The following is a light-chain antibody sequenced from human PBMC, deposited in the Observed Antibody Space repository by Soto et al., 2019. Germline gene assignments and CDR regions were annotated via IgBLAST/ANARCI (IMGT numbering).Light chain of an antibody. V-gene: IGKV1D-12*01. CDR2: GAS. J-gene: IGKJ5*01. CDR1: QEIAGY. Sequence: DTQLTQSPSAVSASVGDRGTFPCRASQEIAGYLAWYQHKPGRTPELLIHGASRLQSGVPARFSGSGSGTDFTLSINSLQPEDFATYYCQQAYSFPITFGQGTRLEI. CDR3: QQAYSFPIT.